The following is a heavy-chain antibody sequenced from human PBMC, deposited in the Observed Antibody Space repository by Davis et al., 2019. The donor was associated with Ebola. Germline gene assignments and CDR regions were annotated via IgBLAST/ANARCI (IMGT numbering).Heavy chain of an antibody. J-gene: IGHJ4*02. CDR1: AGSLSRRGYY. D-gene: IGHD1-14*01. CDR3: ARGHPNLY. CDR2: IYYSGST. V-gene: IGHV4-31*03. Sequence: SQTLSPTSILSAGSLSRRGYYWNRLRQHPGKGLEWIGYIYYSGSTYYNPSLKSRVTISVATSKNKFSLKLSSVNAADTAVYYCARGHPNLYWGQGTLVTVSS.